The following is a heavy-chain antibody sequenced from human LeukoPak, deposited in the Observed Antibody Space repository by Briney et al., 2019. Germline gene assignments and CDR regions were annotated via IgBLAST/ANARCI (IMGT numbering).Heavy chain of an antibody. J-gene: IGHJ3*02. CDR2: IYYSGST. Sequence: PSETLSLTCTVSGGSISSGGYYWSWIRQHPGKGLEWIGYIYYSGSTYYNPPLKSRVTISVGTSKNQFSLKLSSVTAADTAVYYCARAGFPAGYSSSYDAFDIWGQGTMVTVSS. CDR1: GGSISSGGYY. V-gene: IGHV4-31*03. D-gene: IGHD6-13*01. CDR3: ARAGFPAGYSSSYDAFDI.